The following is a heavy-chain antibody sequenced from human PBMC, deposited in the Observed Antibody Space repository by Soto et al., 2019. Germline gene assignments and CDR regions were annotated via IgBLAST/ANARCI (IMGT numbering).Heavy chain of an antibody. CDR3: ATSYCGNECQPNRAFYYFGWDV. V-gene: IGHV1-69*01. CDR1: GGTFSDFT. D-gene: IGHD2-21*01. Sequence: QVQLVQSGAEVRKPGSSVKVSCRASGGTFSDFTVTWVRQAPGQGLEWMGGIIPILEATKYAQTFQDRVTFTADESTSTVFMELSSLRSEDTAVYFCATSYCGNECQPNRAFYYFGWDVWXQGTTVTVSS. CDR2: IIPILEAT. J-gene: IGHJ6*02.